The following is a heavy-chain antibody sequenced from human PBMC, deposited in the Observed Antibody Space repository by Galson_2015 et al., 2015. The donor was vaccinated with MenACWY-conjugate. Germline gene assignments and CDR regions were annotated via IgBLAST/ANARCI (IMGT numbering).Heavy chain of an antibody. CDR3: AVYCSSTRCYGASGGY. CDR2: INSDGSST. Sequence: SLRLSCAASGFTFSSYWMHWVRQAPGKGLVWVSLINSDGSSTSYADSVKGRFTISRDNAKNTLYLQMNNLRAEDTAVYYCAVYCSSTRCYGASGGYWGQGTLVTVSS. CDR1: GFTFSSYW. V-gene: IGHV3-74*01. J-gene: IGHJ4*02. D-gene: IGHD2-2*01.